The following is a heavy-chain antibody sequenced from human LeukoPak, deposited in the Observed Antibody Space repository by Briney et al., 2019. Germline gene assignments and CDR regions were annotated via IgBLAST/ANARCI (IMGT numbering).Heavy chain of an antibody. CDR1: GGSISSYY. CDR3: ARDQDSSGWYY. D-gene: IGHD6-19*01. Sequence: SETLSLTCTVSGGSISSYYWSWIRQPPGKGLEWIGYIYYSGSTNYNPSLKSRVTISVDTSKNQFSLKLSSVTAADTAVCYCARDQDSSGWYYWGQGTLVTVSS. CDR2: IYYSGST. J-gene: IGHJ4*02. V-gene: IGHV4-59*01.